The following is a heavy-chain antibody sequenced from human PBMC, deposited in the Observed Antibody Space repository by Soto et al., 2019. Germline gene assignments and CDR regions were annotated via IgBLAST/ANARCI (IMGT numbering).Heavy chain of an antibody. Sequence: GASVKVSCKASGGTFSSYAISWVRQAPGQGLEWMGGIIPIFGTANYAQKFQGRVTITADESTSTAYMELSSLRSEDTAVYYCATTLTRKYDILTGYYMAEYFQHWGQGTLVTVSS. J-gene: IGHJ1*01. CDR3: ATTLTRKYDILTGYYMAEYFQH. D-gene: IGHD3-9*01. V-gene: IGHV1-69*13. CDR1: GGTFSSYA. CDR2: IIPIFGTA.